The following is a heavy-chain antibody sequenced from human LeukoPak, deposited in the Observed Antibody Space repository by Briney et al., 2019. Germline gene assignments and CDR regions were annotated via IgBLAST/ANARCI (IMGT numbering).Heavy chain of an antibody. CDR1: GFTFSNYA. V-gene: IGHV3-21*01. CDR3: ARDYGDYVRYFDY. CDR2: ISSSSSYI. D-gene: IGHD4-17*01. Sequence: PGGSLRLSCAASGFTFSNYAMSWVRQAPGKGLEWVSSISSSSSYIYYADSVKGRFTISRDNAKNSLYLQMNSLRAEDTAVYYCARDYGDYVRYFDYWGQGTLVTVSS. J-gene: IGHJ4*02.